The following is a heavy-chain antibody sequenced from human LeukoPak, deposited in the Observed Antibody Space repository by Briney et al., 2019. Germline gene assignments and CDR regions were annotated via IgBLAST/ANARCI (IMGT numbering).Heavy chain of an antibody. CDR2: IYTSGST. CDR1: GVSISDYY. V-gene: IGHV4-4*07. CDR3: ARDYDQSRFDY. D-gene: IGHD3-16*01. Sequence: SETLSLTCTVSGVSISDYYWTWIRQPAGKGLEWLGRIYTSGSTNYNPSLKSRLTMSVDTSKNQFSLKLSSVTAADTAVYYCARDYDQSRFDYWGQETLVGVSS. J-gene: IGHJ4*02.